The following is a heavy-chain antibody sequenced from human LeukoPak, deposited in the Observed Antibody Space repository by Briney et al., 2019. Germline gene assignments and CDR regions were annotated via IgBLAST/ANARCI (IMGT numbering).Heavy chain of an antibody. CDR2: ITGSGGGT. CDR3: AKDNRRHYTSGPNPDSLH. Sequence: GGSLRLSCAASGFTFSIYAMTWVRQTPGKGLEWVSTITGSGGGTYYADSVKGRFTISRDNSKDTLYLQLNSLRVEDTAFYYCAKDNRRHYTSGPNPDSLHWGQGALVTVSS. CDR1: GFTFSIYA. V-gene: IGHV3-23*01. J-gene: IGHJ4*02. D-gene: IGHD6-19*01.